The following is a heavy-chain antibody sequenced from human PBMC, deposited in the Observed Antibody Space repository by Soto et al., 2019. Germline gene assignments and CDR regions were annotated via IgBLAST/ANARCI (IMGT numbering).Heavy chain of an antibody. J-gene: IGHJ3*02. V-gene: IGHV5-10-1*01. CDR2: IDPSDSYT. Sequence: GESLKISCKGSGYSFTSYWISWVRQMPGKGLERMGRIDPSDSYTNYSPSFQGHVTISADKSISTAYLQWSSLKASDTAMYYCARHGRLLGYCSSTSCYTNAFDIWGQGTMVTVSS. CDR1: GYSFTSYW. CDR3: ARHGRLLGYCSSTSCYTNAFDI. D-gene: IGHD2-2*02.